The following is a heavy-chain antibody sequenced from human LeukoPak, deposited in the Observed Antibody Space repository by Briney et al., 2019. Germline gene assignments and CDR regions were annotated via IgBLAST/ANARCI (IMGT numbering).Heavy chain of an antibody. V-gene: IGHV3-15*01. CDR2: IKSKTDGGTT. D-gene: IGHD3-10*01. Sequence: GGSLRLSCASSGFNFGAYWMSWVRQAPGKGLEWVGRIKSKTDGGTTDYAAPVKGRFTISRDDPKNTLYLQMNSLKTEDTAVYYCTTAPMGVDYWGQGTLVTVSS. CDR3: TTAPMGVDY. CDR1: GFNFGAYW. J-gene: IGHJ4*02.